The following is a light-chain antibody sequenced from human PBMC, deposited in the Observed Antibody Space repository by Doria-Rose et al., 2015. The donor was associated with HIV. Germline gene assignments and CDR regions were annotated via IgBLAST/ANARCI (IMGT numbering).Light chain of an antibody. CDR2: AAS. CDR3: QQTYSSPPWT. J-gene: IGKJ1*01. Sequence: SRSSQTVSTYLNWFHQEPGKAPKLLIYAASRLQSGVPSRFSGSGSGTDFTLTISGLQPGDFATYHCQQTYSSPPWTFGQGTKVEMK. V-gene: IGKV1-39*01. CDR1: QTVSTY.